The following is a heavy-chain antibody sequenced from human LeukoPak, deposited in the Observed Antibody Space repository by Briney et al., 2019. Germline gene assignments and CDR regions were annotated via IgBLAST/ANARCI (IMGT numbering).Heavy chain of an antibody. V-gene: IGHV3-74*01. J-gene: IGHJ4*02. CDR1: GFTFSRYW. Sequence: GGSLRLSCAASGFTFSRYWMHWVRQAPVKELVWVSRVHSDGSSTYYADSVKGRFTISRDNAKNTLYLQMNSLRAEDTGVYYCAREGLGYSYGYWGQGTLVTVSS. CDR2: VHSDGSST. D-gene: IGHD5-18*01. CDR3: AREGLGYSYGY.